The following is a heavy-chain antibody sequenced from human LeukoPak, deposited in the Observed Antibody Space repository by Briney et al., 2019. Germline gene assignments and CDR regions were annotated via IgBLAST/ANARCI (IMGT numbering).Heavy chain of an antibody. CDR1: GFTFSAYA. CDR2: IRYNGGKT. Sequence: GGSLRLSCTASGFTFSAYAMHWVRQAPGKGLEWVASIRYNGGKTHHADSVKGRFTISRDNSKNTLYLQMNSLRAEDTAVYYCAKVSSSCPDCSFDSWGQGTLVTVSS. V-gene: IGHV3-30*02. CDR3: AKVSSSCPDCSFDS. J-gene: IGHJ4*02. D-gene: IGHD6-13*01.